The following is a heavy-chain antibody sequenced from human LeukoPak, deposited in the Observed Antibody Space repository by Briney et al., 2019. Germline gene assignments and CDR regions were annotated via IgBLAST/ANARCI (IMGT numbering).Heavy chain of an antibody. CDR2: INQDGSER. CDR3: ARGHYGLDV. J-gene: IGHJ6*02. CDR1: GFTFRDHW. V-gene: IGHV3-7*03. Sequence: GGSLRLSCTVSGFTFRDHWMSWVRQAPGKGLEWVAYINQDGSERQYVDPVKGRFTTSRDNVKSSLFLQVNSLRVEDTAVYYCARGHYGLDVWGQGTTVIVSS.